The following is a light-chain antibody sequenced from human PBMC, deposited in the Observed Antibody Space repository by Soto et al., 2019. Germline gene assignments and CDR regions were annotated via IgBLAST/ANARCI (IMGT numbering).Light chain of an antibody. Sequence: DIVMTQSPDSLAVSLGERATINCKSAQSVLYSSNNKNYLAWYQQKPGQPPKLLIYWASTRQSGVPDRFIGGGSGTDFTLTISSLQAEDVAVYYCQQYYSTPSWTFGQGTKVEIK. CDR2: WAS. CDR3: QQYYSTPSWT. V-gene: IGKV4-1*01. J-gene: IGKJ1*01. CDR1: QSVLYSSNNKNY.